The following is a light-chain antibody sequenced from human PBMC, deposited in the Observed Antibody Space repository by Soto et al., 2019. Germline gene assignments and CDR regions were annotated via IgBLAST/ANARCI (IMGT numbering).Light chain of an antibody. CDR2: IDA. Sequence: QSVLTQPASVSEAPSQRVTISCSGNSSNIGKNGVNWYQQLPGKAPKILIYIDALLPSVISDRFSGSRSGTAASLAISGLQSEDEADYYYSAWDYSLNAHVFGTGTKVTVL. CDR1: SSNIGKNG. V-gene: IGLV1-36*01. J-gene: IGLJ1*01. CDR3: SAWDYSLNAHV.